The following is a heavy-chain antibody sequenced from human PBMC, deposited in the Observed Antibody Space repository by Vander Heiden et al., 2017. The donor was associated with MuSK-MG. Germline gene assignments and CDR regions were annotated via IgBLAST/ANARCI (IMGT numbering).Heavy chain of an antibody. CDR1: GYTFTSYA. V-gene: IGHV1-3*01. CDR3: ARASGVLGGYYYYYMDV. J-gene: IGHJ6*03. Sequence: QVQLVQSGAEVKKPGASVKVSCQASGYTFTSYAMHWVRQAPGQRLEWMGWINAGNGNTKYSQKFQGRVTITRDTSASTAYMELSSLRSEDTAVYYCARASGVLGGYYYYYMDVWGKGTTVTVSS. D-gene: IGHD2-15*01. CDR2: INAGNGNT.